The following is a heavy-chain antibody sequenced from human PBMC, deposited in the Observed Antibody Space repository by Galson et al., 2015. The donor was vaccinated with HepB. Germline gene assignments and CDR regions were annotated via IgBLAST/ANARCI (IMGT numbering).Heavy chain of an antibody. J-gene: IGHJ3*02. V-gene: IGHV4-30-4*01. CDR1: GGSISSGDYY. CDR3: ARDYIRVGATGLDI. D-gene: IGHD1-26*01. CDR2: IYYSGST. Sequence: LSLTCTVSGGSISSGDYYWSWIRQPPGKGLEWIGYIYYSGSTYYNPSLKSRVTISVDTSKNQFSLRLSSVTAADTAVYYCARDYIRVGATGLDIWGQGTMVTVSS.